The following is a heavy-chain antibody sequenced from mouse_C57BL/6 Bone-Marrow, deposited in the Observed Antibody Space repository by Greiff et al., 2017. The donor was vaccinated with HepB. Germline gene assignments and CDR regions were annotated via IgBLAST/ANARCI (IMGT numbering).Heavy chain of an antibody. CDR2: IDPNSGGT. Sequence: VKQSCKASGYTFTSYWMHWVKQRPGRGLEWIGRIDPNSGGTKYNEKFKSKATLTVDKPSSTAYMQLSSLTSADSAVYYCFTDLLWSYAMDYWGQGTSVTVSS. V-gene: IGHV1-72*01. CDR3: FTDLLWSYAMDY. J-gene: IGHJ4*01. CDR1: GYTFTSYW. D-gene: IGHD2-1*01.